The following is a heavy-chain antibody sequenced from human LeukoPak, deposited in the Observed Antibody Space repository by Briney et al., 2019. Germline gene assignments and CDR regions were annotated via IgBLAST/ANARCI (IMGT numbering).Heavy chain of an antibody. D-gene: IGHD3-22*01. CDR1: GDSTSNSQYY. CDR2: VYYTGGT. J-gene: IGHJ4*02. V-gene: IGHV4-39*01. CDR3: ARQPPWGTMIVVHYFDY. Sequence: SETLSLTCTVSGDSTSNSQYYWAWIRQSQGKGLEWIGSVYYTGGTFYKPSLKSRVTVSIDTSRNLFSLKLRSLTAADTAVYYCARQPPWGTMIVVHYFDYWGRGTLVAVSS.